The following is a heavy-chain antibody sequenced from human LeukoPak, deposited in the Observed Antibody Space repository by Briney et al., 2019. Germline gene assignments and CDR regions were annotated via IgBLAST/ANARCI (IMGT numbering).Heavy chain of an antibody. J-gene: IGHJ4*02. V-gene: IGHV1-69*13. CDR1: GGTFSSYA. Sequence: SVKVSCKASGGTFSSYAIGWVRQAPGQGLEWMGGIIPIFGTANYAQKFQGRVTITADESTSTAYMELRSLRSDDTAVYYCARVPGLLFDYWGQGTLVTVSS. D-gene: IGHD1-14*01. CDR2: IIPIFGTA. CDR3: ARVPGLLFDY.